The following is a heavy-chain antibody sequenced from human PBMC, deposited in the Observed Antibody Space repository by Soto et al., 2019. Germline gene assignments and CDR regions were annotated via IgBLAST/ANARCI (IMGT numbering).Heavy chain of an antibody. CDR3: ARGTNYYDSSGYYRPGGPDFGGWAPDAFDI. V-gene: IGHV1-69*13. J-gene: IGHJ3*02. D-gene: IGHD3-22*01. CDR1: GGTFSSYA. CDR2: IIPIFGTA. Sequence: GASVKVSCKASGGTFSSYAISWVRQAPGQGLEWMGGIIPIFGTANYAQKFQGRVTITADESTSTAYMELSSLRSEDTAVYYCARGTNYYDSSGYYRPGGPDFGGWAPDAFDIWGQGTMVTVSS.